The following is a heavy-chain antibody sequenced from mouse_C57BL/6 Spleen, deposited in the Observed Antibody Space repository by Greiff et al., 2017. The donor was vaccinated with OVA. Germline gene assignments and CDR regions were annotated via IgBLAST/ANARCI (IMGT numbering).Heavy chain of an antibody. V-gene: IGHV1-64*01. CDR3: GRSVDWYFDD. CDR1: GYTFTSYW. J-gene: IGHJ1*03. Sequence: VQLQQPGAELVKPGASVKLSCKASGYTFTSYWMHWVKQRPGQGLEWIGLIHPNSGSTNYNEKFKSKATLTVDKSSSTAYMQLSSLTSEDSAVYDCGRSVDWYFDDWGTGTTVTVSS. CDR2: IHPNSGST.